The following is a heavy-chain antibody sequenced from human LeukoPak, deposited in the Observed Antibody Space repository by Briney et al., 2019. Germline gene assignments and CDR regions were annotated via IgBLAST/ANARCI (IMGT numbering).Heavy chain of an antibody. CDR2: IYSGGST. CDR3: ASQDYGSGSSAFDI. V-gene: IGHV3-66*04. CDR1: GFTVSSNY. J-gene: IGHJ3*02. D-gene: IGHD3-10*01. Sequence: GGSLRLSCAASGFTVSSNYMSWVRQAPGKGLEWVSVIYSGGSTYYADSVKGRFTISRDNSKNTLYLQVNSLRAEDTAVYYCASQDYGSGSSAFDIWGQGTMVTVSS.